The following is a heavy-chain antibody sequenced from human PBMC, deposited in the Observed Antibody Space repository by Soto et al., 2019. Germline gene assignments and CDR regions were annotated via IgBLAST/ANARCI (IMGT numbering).Heavy chain of an antibody. CDR3: ARDLIHYDILTGYYRDYGMDV. J-gene: IGHJ6*02. D-gene: IGHD3-9*01. V-gene: IGHV1-69*13. CDR2: IIPIFGTA. Sequence: SVKVSCTASGGTFSSYASSWVRQAPGQGLEWMGGIIPIFGTANYAQKFQGRVTITADESTSTAYMELSSLRSEDTAVYYCARDLIHYDILTGYYRDYGMDVWGQGTTVTVSS. CDR1: GGTFSSYA.